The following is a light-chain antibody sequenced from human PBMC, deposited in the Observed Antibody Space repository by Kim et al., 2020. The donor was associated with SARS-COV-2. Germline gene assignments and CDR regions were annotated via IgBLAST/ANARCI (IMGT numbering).Light chain of an antibody. CDR3: QAWDSSTVV. CDR2: QDS. Sequence: SPGQTASITCSGDKLGDKYACWYQQKPGHSPVLVIYQDSKRPSGIPERFSGSNSGNTATLTISGTQAMDEADYYCQAWDSSTVVFGGGTKLTVL. J-gene: IGLJ2*01. CDR1: KLGDKY. V-gene: IGLV3-1*01.